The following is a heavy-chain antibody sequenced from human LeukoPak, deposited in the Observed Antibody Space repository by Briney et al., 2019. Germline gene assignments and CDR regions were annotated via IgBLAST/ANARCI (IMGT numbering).Heavy chain of an antibody. D-gene: IGHD5-12*01. CDR2: IYYSGST. Sequence: SETLSLTCTVSGGSIGSYYWSWIRQPPGKGLEWIGYIYYSGSTNYNPSLKSRVTISVDTSKNQFSLKLSSVTAADTAVYYCARGVYSGYDFDYWGQGTLVTVSS. J-gene: IGHJ4*02. V-gene: IGHV4-59*01. CDR1: GGSIGSYY. CDR3: ARGVYSGYDFDY.